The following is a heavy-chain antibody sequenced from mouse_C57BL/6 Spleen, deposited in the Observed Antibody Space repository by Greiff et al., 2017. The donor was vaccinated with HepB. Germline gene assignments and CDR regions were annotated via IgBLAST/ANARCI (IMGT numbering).Heavy chain of an antibody. D-gene: IGHD1-1*02. Sequence: EVKLVESGGGLVQSGRSLRLSCATSGFTFSDFYMEWVRQAPGKGLEWIAASRNKANDYTTEYSASVKGRFIVSRDTSQSILYLQMNALRAEDTAIYYCARDALWGGFDYWGQGTTLTVSS. V-gene: IGHV7-1*01. J-gene: IGHJ2*01. CDR3: ARDALWGGFDY. CDR1: GFTFSDFY. CDR2: SRNKANDYTT.